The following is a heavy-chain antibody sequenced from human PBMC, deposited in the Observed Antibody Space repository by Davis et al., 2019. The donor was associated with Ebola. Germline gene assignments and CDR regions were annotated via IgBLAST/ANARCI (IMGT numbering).Heavy chain of an antibody. V-gene: IGHV3-23*01. J-gene: IGHJ4*02. CDR2: ISGSGGST. CDR1: GFTFSNYA. D-gene: IGHD3-3*01. Sequence: GESLKISCAASGFTFSNYAMSWVRQAPGKGLEWVSAISGSGGSTYYADSVKGRFTISRDNSKNTLYLQMNSLRAEDTAVYYCAKIFFGTRAIDYGDYWGQGTLVTVSS. CDR3: AKIFFGTRAIDYGDY.